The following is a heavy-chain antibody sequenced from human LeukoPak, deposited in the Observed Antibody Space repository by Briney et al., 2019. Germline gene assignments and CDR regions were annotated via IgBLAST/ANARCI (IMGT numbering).Heavy chain of an antibody. Sequence: PSETLSLTCTVSGGSISSYYWSWIRQPPGKGLEWIGYIYYSGSTNYNPSLKSRVTISVDTSKNQFSLKLSSVTDADTAVYYCARDSSSKANWFDPWGEGSLVTVSS. CDR3: ARDSSSKANWFDP. CDR2: IYYSGST. J-gene: IGHJ5*02. D-gene: IGHD2-2*01. V-gene: IGHV4-59*01. CDR1: GGSISSYY.